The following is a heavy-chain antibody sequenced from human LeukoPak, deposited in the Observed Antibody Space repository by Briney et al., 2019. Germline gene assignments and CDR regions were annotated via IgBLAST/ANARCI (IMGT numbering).Heavy chain of an antibody. D-gene: IGHD6-13*01. CDR3: ARLCSRTVAAAGTRCGGY. V-gene: IGHV4-34*01. CDR2: INHGGST. J-gene: IGHJ4*02. Sequence: PSETLSLTCAVYGGSFSGYYWSWIRQPPGKGLEWIGEINHGGSTNYNPSLKSRVTISVDTSKNQFSLKLSSVTAADTAVYYCARLCSRTVAAAGTRCGGYWGQGTLVTVSS. CDR1: GGSFSGYY.